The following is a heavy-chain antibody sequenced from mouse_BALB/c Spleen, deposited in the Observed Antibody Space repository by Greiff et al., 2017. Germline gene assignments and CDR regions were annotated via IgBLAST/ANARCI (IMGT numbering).Heavy chain of an antibody. J-gene: IGHJ2*01. V-gene: IGHV5-17*02. CDR3: ERSAGVTTAPFDY. Sequence: EVKVVESGGGLVQPGGSRKLSCAASGFTFSSFGMHWVRQAPEKGLEWVAYISSGSSTIYYADTVKGRFTISRDNPKNTLFLQMTSLRSEDTAMYYCERSAGVTTAPFDYWGQGTTVTVSS. CDR1: GFTFSSFG. D-gene: IGHD2-13*01. CDR2: ISSGSSTI.